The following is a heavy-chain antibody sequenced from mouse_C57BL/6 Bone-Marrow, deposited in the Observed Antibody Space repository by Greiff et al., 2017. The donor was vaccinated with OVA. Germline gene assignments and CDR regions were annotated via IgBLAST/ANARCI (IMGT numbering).Heavy chain of an antibody. D-gene: IGHD1-1*01. CDR2: IDPSDSYT. J-gene: IGHJ2*01. Sequence: QVQLKQPGAELVKPGASVKLSCKASGYTFTSYWMQWVKQRPGQGLEWIGEIDPSDSYTNYNQKFKGKATLTVDTSSSTAYMQLSSLTSEDSAVYYCARTTTVVPSYYFDYWGQGTTLTVSS. CDR3: ARTTTVVPSYYFDY. CDR1: GYTFTSYW. V-gene: IGHV1-50*01.